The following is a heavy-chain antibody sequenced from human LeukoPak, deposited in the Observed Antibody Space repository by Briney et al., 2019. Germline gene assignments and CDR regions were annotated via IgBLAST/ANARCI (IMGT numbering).Heavy chain of an antibody. CDR1: GGSISSYY. Sequence: SETLSLTCTVSGGSISSYYWSWIRQPPGKGLEWIGYIYYSGSTNYNPSLKSRVTISVDTSKNQFSLKLSSVTAADTAVYYCARGGNRYYFDCWGQGTLVTVSS. V-gene: IGHV4-59*01. CDR2: IYYSGST. J-gene: IGHJ4*02. CDR3: ARGGNRYYFDC.